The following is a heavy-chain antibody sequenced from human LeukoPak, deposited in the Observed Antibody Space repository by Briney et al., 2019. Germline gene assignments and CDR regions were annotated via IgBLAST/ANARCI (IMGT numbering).Heavy chain of an antibody. D-gene: IGHD6-6*01. V-gene: IGHV3-11*04. CDR2: ISSSGSTI. J-gene: IGHJ4*02. CDR3: ARYIEWAKWGDLYSSSSEFDEAIPY. Sequence: GGSLRLSCAASGFTFSDYYMGWIRQAPGKGLEWVSYISSSGSTIYYADSVKGRFTISRDNAKNSLYLQMNSLRAEDTAVYYCARYIEWAKWGDLYSSSSEFDEAIPYWGQGTLVTVSS. CDR1: GFTFSDYY.